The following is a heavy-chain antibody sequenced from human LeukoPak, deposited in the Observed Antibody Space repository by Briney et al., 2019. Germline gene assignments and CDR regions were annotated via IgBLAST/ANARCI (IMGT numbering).Heavy chain of an antibody. V-gene: IGHV1-69*05. CDR3: ATEREGWGSYRPYSFDY. D-gene: IGHD3-16*02. Sequence: SVKVSCKASGGTFSSYAIRWVRQAPGQGLEWMGGIIPIFGTANYAQKFQGRVTITTDESTSTAYMELITLRPGDPAVYYCATEREGWGSYRPYSFDYWGQGTLVTVSS. J-gene: IGHJ4*02. CDR2: IIPIFGTA. CDR1: GGTFSSYA.